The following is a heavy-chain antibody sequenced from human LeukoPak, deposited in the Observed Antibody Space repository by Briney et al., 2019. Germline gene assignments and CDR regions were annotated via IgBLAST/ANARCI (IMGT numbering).Heavy chain of an antibody. Sequence: GGSPRLSCAASGLTVSNQFMDWVRQAPGKGLEWVSTIYSGGATYYSDSVRGRFTISRDSSQNTVYLQMNSLRAEDTAVYYCAREGVNYYDSSGYYAASWGQGTLVTVSS. CDR1: GLTVSNQF. D-gene: IGHD3-22*01. CDR3: AREGVNYYDSSGYYAAS. J-gene: IGHJ5*02. CDR2: IYSGGAT. V-gene: IGHV3-66*01.